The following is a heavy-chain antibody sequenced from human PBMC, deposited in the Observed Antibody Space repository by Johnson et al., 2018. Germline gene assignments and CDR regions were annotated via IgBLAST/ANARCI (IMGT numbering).Heavy chain of an antibody. CDR2: ITGSSSSI. CDR3: ARYRYGLDV. CDR1: GFTFSSYS. D-gene: IGHD3-16*02. V-gene: IGHV3-48*02. Sequence: SLRLSCAASGFTFSSYSMNWVRQAPGKGLEWVSYITGSSSSIYYVDSVKGRFTISRDNAKNSLYLQMNSLRDEDTAVFYCARYRYGLDVWGQGTTVTVSS. J-gene: IGHJ6*02.